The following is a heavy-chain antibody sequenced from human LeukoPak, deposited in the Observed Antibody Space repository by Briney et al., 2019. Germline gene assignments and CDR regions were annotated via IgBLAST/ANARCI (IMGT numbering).Heavy chain of an antibody. V-gene: IGHV4-59*01. CDR3: ARGLTQIYYYDSSGYFDY. J-gene: IGHJ4*02. CDR2: IYYSGST. CDR1: GGSLSSYY. D-gene: IGHD3-22*01. Sequence: SETLSLTCTVSGGSLSSYYWSWIRQPPGKGLEWIGYIYYSGSTNYNPSLKSRVTISVDTSKNQFSLKLSSVTAADTAVYYCARGLTQIYYYDSSGYFDYWGQGTLVTVSS.